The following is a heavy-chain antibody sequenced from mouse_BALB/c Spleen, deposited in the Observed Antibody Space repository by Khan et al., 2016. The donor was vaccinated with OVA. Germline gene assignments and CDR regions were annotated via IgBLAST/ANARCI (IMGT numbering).Heavy chain of an antibody. J-gene: IGHJ4*01. CDR2: INPYNDGT. CDR1: GYTFPSYV. D-gene: IGHD4-1*01. CDR3: ARRWEAMDY. V-gene: IGHV1S136*01. Sequence: VQLKQSGPELVKPGASVKMSCKASGYTFPSYVMHWVKQKPGQGLEWIGYINPYNDGTKYNEKLKGKATLTSDKSSSTAYMELSSLTSEDSAVYYCARRWEAMDYWGQGTSVTVSS.